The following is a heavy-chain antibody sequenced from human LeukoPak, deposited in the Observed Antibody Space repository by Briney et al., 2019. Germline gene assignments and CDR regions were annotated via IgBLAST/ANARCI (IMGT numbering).Heavy chain of an antibody. D-gene: IGHD3-3*01. CDR3: ARVRIKRILEWSAHDYYYYYMDV. Sequence: SVKVSXKASGGTFSSYAISWVRQAPGQGLEWMGGIIPIFGTANYAQKFQGRVTITADESTSTAYMELSSLRSEDTAVYYCARVRIKRILEWSAHDYYYYYMDVWGKGTTVTISS. J-gene: IGHJ6*03. CDR1: GGTFSSYA. CDR2: IIPIFGTA. V-gene: IGHV1-69*13.